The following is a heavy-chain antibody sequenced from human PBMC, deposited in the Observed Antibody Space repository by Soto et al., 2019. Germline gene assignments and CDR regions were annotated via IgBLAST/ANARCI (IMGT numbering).Heavy chain of an antibody. Sequence: GGSLRLSCTASGFTFGDYAMSWFRQAPGKGLEWVGFIRSKAYGGTTEYAASVKGRFTISRDDSKSIAYLQMNSLKTEDTAVYYCTRDLHYDFWSGYLRKPMDVWGQGTTVTVSS. CDR1: GFTFGDYA. CDR3: TRDLHYDFWSGYLRKPMDV. J-gene: IGHJ6*02. CDR2: IRSKAYGGTT. V-gene: IGHV3-49*03. D-gene: IGHD3-3*01.